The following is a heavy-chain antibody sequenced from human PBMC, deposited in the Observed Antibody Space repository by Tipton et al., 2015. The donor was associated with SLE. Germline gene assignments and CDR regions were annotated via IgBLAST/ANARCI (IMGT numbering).Heavy chain of an antibody. V-gene: IGHV3-74*01. D-gene: IGHD1-26*01. CDR3: ATQTVGAMTLDY. Sequence: GSLRLSCAASGFTFSSYWMHWVRQAPGKGLVWVSRVNSDGTNIIYADSVKGRFTISRDNSKKMLYLQMNSLRADDTAVYYCATQTVGAMTLDYWGQGALVTVSS. CDR2: VNSDGTNI. CDR1: GFTFSSYW. J-gene: IGHJ4*02.